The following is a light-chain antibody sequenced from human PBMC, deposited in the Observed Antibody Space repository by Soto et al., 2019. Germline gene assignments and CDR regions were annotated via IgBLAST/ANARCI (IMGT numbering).Light chain of an antibody. Sequence: AIQLSQSPSSVSASVGDRVTIAFRASQGSSSYLACYQQKPEKAPKLLIYDASSLESGVPSRFSGSGSGTEFTLTISSLQPDDFATYYCQQYNSYSTSGQGTMV. CDR1: QGSSSY. CDR2: DAS. J-gene: IGKJ1*01. V-gene: IGKV1-13*02. CDR3: QQYNSYST.